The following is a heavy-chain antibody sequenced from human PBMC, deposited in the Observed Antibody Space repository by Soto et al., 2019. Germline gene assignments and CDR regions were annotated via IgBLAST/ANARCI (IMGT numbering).Heavy chain of an antibody. CDR1: GGSISSYY. D-gene: IGHD6-13*01. Sequence: PSETLSLTCTVSGGSISSYYWSWIRQPPGKGLEWIGYIYYSGSTNYNPSLKSRVTISVDTSKNQFSLKLSSVTAADTAVYYCARHVSGIAADPRESERTAGWPKGGVSHYYYYMDVWGKGTTVTVSS. CDR2: IYYSGST. J-gene: IGHJ6*03. CDR3: ARHVSGIAADPRESERTAGWPKGGVSHYYYYMDV. V-gene: IGHV4-59*08.